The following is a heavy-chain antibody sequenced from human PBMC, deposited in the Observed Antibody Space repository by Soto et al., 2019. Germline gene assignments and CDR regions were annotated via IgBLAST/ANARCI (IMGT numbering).Heavy chain of an antibody. D-gene: IGHD6-19*01. Sequence: SETLSLTCTVSGGSISSSSYYWGWIRQPPGKGLERIGSIYYTGITHYNPSLKSRATISIDTSKNQFSLNLNSVTATDTAVYYCARPARQGTVAGNYWGQGTLVTVSS. V-gene: IGHV4-39*01. CDR1: GGSISSSSYY. CDR2: IYYTGIT. CDR3: ARPARQGTVAGNY. J-gene: IGHJ4*02.